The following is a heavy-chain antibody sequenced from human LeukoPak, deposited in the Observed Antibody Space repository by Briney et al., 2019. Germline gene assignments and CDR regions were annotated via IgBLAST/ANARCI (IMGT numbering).Heavy chain of an antibody. D-gene: IGHD4/OR15-4a*01. CDR3: VRIPNTANFPNWFDP. Sequence: GGSLRPSCATSGFSFSSYTMNWVRQAPGQGLEWVSSISGSIPTIYYADSVKGRFTISRDNAKSSVYLQMNSLRAEDTAVYYCVRIPNTANFPNWFDPWGQGTLVIVSS. J-gene: IGHJ5*02. CDR1: GFSFSSYT. V-gene: IGHV3-21*01. CDR2: ISGSIPTI.